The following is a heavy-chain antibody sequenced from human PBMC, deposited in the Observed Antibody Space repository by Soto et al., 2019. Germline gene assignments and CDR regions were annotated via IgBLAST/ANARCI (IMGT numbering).Heavy chain of an antibody. CDR1: GFTVSSNY. CDR3: ARDHTLGYCSSTSCPYYYGMDV. CDR2: IYSGGST. J-gene: IGHJ6*02. V-gene: IGHV3-53*01. D-gene: IGHD2-2*01. Sequence: GGSLRLSCAASGFTVSSNYMSWVRQAPGKGLEWVSVIYSGGSTYYADSVKGRFTISRDNSKNTLYLQMNSLRAEDTAVYYCARDHTLGYCSSTSCPYYYGMDVWGQGTTVTVSS.